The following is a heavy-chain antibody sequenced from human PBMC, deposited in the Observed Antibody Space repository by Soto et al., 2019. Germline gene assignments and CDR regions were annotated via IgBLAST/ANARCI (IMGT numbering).Heavy chain of an antibody. CDR2: IYYSGRT. V-gene: IGHV4-31*03. CDR3: ARWWSGSRQGFDP. D-gene: IGHD3-3*01. Sequence: QVQLQESGPGLVKPSQTLSLTCTVSGGSISSGDYYWSWIRQHPGKGLEWIGYIYYSGRTSYNPSLKSRVTISVDTSKNQFSLKLSSVTAADTAVYYCARWWSGSRQGFDPWGQGTLVTVSS. CDR1: GGSISSGDYY. J-gene: IGHJ5*02.